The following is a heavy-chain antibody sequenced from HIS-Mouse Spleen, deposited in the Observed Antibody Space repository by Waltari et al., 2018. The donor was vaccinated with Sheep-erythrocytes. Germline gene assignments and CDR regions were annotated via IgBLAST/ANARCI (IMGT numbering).Heavy chain of an antibody. CDR2: ISYDGSNK. Sequence: QVQLVESGGDVVQPGRSLRLSCAASGFTFSSYGMPWVRPAPGKGLGWVAVISYDGSNKYYADSVKGRFTISRDNSKNTLYLQMNSLRAEDTAVYYCAKVRTVNYWYFDLWGRGTLVTVSS. CDR3: AKVRTVNYWYFDL. D-gene: IGHD1-1*01. CDR1: GFTFSSYG. V-gene: IGHV3-30*18. J-gene: IGHJ2*01.